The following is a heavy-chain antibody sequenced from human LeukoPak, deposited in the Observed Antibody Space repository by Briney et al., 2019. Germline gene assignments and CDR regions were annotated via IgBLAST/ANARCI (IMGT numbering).Heavy chain of an antibody. Sequence: GGSLRLSSAASGFTFSSYAMSWVRQAPGKGVEWVSAISGSGGSTYYADSVKGRFTISRDNSKNTLYLQMNSLRAEDTAVYYCAKGRAAAGDIWGQGTMVTVSS. J-gene: IGHJ3*02. CDR2: ISGSGGST. D-gene: IGHD6-13*01. CDR1: GFTFSSYA. V-gene: IGHV3-23*01. CDR3: AKGRAAAGDI.